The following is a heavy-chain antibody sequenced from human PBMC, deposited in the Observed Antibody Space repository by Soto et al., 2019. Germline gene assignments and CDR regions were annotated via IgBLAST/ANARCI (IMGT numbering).Heavy chain of an antibody. V-gene: IGHV4-59*12. Sequence: PSETLSLTCTVSGGSISSYYWSWIRQPPGKGLEWIGYIYYSGSTNYNPSLKSRVTISVDTSKNQFSLKLSSVTAADTAVYYCARDEALKRYSSSSPVDYWGQGTLVTVSS. J-gene: IGHJ4*02. D-gene: IGHD6-6*01. CDR1: GGSISSYY. CDR2: IYYSGST. CDR3: ARDEALKRYSSSSPVDY.